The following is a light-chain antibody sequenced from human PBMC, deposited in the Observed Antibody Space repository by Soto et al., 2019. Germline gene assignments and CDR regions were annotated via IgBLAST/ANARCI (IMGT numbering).Light chain of an antibody. V-gene: IGKV3-11*01. J-gene: IGKJ5*01. Sequence: EIVLTQSPATLSLSPGERATLSCRTSQSVSSYFAWYQQKPGRAPRLLIYDASNRATGIPARFIGSGSGTDFTLNISSLEPEDFAVYYCQQRSNWPITFGQGTRLAIK. CDR1: QSVSSY. CDR2: DAS. CDR3: QQRSNWPIT.